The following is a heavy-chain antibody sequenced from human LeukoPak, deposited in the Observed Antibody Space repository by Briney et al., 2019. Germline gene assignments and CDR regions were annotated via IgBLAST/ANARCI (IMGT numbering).Heavy chain of an antibody. D-gene: IGHD2-2*01. CDR2: ISGSGGST. J-gene: IGHJ6*02. CDR1: GFTFSSYA. V-gene: IGHV3-23*01. CDR3: ARDFVVVPAAGRSYYYYGMDV. Sequence: GGSLRLSCAASGFTFSSYAMSWVRQAPGKGLEWVSAISGSGGSTYYADSVKGRFTISRDNSKNTLYLQMNSLRAEDTAVYYCARDFVVVPAAGRSYYYYGMDVWGQGTTVTVSS.